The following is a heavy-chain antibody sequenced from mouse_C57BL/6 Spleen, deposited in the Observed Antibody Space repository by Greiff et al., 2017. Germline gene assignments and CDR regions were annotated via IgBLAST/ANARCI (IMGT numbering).Heavy chain of an antibody. CDR2: SSNKATDYTT. V-gene: IGHV7-1*01. CDR1: GFTFSDFY. Sequence: EVHLVESGGGLVQSGRSLRLSCATSGFTFSDFYMEWVRQAPGQGLEWIAASSNKATDYTTEYSASVKGRFIVSRDTSQSILYLKMNARRAEDTAIYYCARDAGGGSSPYWYFDVWGTGTTVTVSS. CDR3: ARDAGGGSSPYWYFDV. J-gene: IGHJ1*03. D-gene: IGHD1-1*01.